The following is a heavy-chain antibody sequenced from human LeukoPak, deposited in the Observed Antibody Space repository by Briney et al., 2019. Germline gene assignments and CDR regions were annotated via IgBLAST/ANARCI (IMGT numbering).Heavy chain of an antibody. J-gene: IGHJ4*02. CDR3: ARRDYGEHFDY. V-gene: IGHV4-59*01. Sequence: KSSETLSLTCTVSGGSISSYYWSWIRQPQGKGLEWIGYIYYSGSTNYNPSLKSRVTISVDTSKNQFSLKLSSVTAADTAVYYCARRDYGEHFDYWGQGTLVTVSS. D-gene: IGHD4-17*01. CDR1: GGSISSYY. CDR2: IYYSGST.